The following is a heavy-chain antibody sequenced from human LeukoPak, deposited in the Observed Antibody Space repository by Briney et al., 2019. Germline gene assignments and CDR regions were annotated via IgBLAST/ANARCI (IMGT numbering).Heavy chain of an antibody. CDR2: INQYGSER. J-gene: IGHJ4*02. CDR3: ARDHVVDGLVFDY. CDR1: GFTFSSHW. V-gene: IGHV3-7*01. Sequence: GGSLRLSCAASGFTFSSHWMSWVRQAPGKGLEWVANINQYGSERNYVDSAKGRFTISRDNAKSSLYLQMNSLRAEDTVIYYCARDHVVDGLVFDYWGQGTLVTVSS. D-gene: IGHD2-15*01.